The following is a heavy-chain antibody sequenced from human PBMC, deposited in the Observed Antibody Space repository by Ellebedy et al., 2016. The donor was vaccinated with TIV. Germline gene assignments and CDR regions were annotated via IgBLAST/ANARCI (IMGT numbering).Heavy chain of an antibody. CDR2: ISGTGYNT. J-gene: IGHJ4*02. D-gene: IGHD3-10*01. V-gene: IGHV3-23*01. CDR3: AKTSSGSYYRVYFDY. CDR1: GFTFTTYA. Sequence: GESLKISCAVSGFTFTTYAMSWVRQVPGKGLEWVSAISGTGYNTYYADFVKGRFTISRGNSKDTLYLQMNSLRAEDTAIYYCAKTSSGSYYRVYFDYWGQGTLVTVSS.